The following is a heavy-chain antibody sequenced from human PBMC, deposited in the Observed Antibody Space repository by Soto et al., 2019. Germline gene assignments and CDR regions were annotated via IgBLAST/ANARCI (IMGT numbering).Heavy chain of an antibody. D-gene: IGHD6-19*01. J-gene: IGHJ5*02. CDR1: GGSISSRSYY. CDR3: ARQGYSSGWYGLDWFDP. Sequence: SETLSLSCTVSGGSISSRSYYWGWIRQPPGKGLEWIGSIYYSGSTYYNPSLKSRVTISVDTSKNQFSLKLSSVTAADTAVYYCARQGYSSGWYGLDWFDPWGQGTLVTVSS. V-gene: IGHV4-39*01. CDR2: IYYSGST.